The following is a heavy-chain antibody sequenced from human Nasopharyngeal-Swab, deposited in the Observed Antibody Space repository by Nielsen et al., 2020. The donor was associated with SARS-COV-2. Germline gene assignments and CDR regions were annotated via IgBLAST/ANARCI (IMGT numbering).Heavy chain of an antibody. J-gene: IGHJ6*03. V-gene: IGHV4-31*02. CDR3: ARVSRYYYMDV. CDR2: IYYSGST. Sequence: IRPPPGKGLEWIGYIYYSGSTYYNPSLKSRVTISVDTSKNQFSLKLSSVTAADTAVYYCARVSRYYYMDVWGKGTTVTVSS.